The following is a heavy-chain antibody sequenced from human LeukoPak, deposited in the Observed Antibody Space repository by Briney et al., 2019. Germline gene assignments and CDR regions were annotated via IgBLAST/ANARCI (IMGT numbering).Heavy chain of an antibody. J-gene: IGHJ4*02. CDR1: GFTFSSYW. V-gene: IGHV3-74*01. D-gene: IGHD1-26*01. CDR3: ARGSSWSYPGYFDY. CDR2: INSDGSST. Sequence: GGSLRLSCAASGFTFSSYWMHWVRQAPGKGLVWVSRINSDGSSTSYADSVKGRFTISRDNAKNTLYLQMNSLRAEDTAVYYCARGSSWSYPGYFDYWGQGTLVTVSS.